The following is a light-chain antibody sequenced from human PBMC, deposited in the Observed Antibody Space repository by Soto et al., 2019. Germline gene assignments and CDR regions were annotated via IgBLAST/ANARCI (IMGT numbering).Light chain of an antibody. V-gene: IGLV2-14*03. CDR1: SSDVGGYNF. CDR2: DVT. J-gene: IGLJ3*02. Sequence: QSALTQPASVSGSPGQSVTISCTGTSSDVGGYNFVSWYQQHPGNAPKLIIYDVTSRPSGVPNRFSGSKSGNAASLTISGLQAEDEALYYCNSYAAGGAVVFGGGTKLTVL. CDR3: NSYAAGGAVV.